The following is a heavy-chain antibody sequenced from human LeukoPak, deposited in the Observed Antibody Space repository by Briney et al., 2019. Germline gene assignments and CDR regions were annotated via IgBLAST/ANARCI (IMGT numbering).Heavy chain of an antibody. CDR3: GCGSGSMYGMDV. J-gene: IGHJ6*02. CDR2: MNPNSGNT. V-gene: IGHV1-8*02. CDR1: GYTLTSYD. D-gene: IGHD3-10*01. Sequence: ASVKVSCKASGYTLTSYDINWVRQATGQGLEWMGWMNPNSGNTGYAQKFQGRVTMTRNTSISTAYMELSSLRSEDTAVYYCGCGSGSMYGMDVWGQGTTVTVSS.